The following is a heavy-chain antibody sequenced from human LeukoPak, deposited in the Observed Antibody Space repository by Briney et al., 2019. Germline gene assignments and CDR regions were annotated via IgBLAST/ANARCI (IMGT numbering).Heavy chain of an antibody. CDR3: AKDGSSGYCSGGSCPYYFDY. D-gene: IGHD2-15*01. J-gene: IGHJ4*02. V-gene: IGHV3-9*01. CDR2: ISWNSGSI. CDR1: GFTFDDYA. Sequence: PGRSLRLSCAASGFTFDDYAMHWVRQAPGKGLEWVSGISWNSGSIGLADSVKGRFTISRDNAKNSLYLQMNSLGVEDTAFYYCAKDGSSGYCSGGSCPYYFDYWGQGTLVTVSS.